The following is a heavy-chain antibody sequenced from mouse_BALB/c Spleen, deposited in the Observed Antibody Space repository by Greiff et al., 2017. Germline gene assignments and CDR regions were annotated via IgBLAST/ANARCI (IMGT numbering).Heavy chain of an antibody. CDR2: INPSNGGT. V-gene: IGHV1S81*02. Sequence: VQLQQSGAELVKPGASVKLSCKASGYTFTSYYMYWVKQRPGQGLEWIGEINPSNGGTNFNEKFKSKATLTVDKSSSTAYMQLSSLTSEDSAVYYCTREEGNYVLFAYWGQGTLVTVSA. J-gene: IGHJ3*01. D-gene: IGHD2-1*01. CDR1: GYTFTSYY. CDR3: TREEGNYVLFAY.